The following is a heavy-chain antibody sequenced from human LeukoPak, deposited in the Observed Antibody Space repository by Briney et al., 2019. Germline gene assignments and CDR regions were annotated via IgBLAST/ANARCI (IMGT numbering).Heavy chain of an antibody. CDR2: ISYDGSNK. J-gene: IGHJ4*02. Sequence: GGSLRLSCAASGFTLSSHGMHWVPQAPGKGLEWVAVISYDGSNKYYAGSVKGRFTISRDNSKNTLYLQMNSLRAEDTAVYYCATMTTDDYWGQGTLVTVSS. CDR3: ATMTTDDY. D-gene: IGHD4-17*01. CDR1: GFTLSSHG. V-gene: IGHV3-30*03.